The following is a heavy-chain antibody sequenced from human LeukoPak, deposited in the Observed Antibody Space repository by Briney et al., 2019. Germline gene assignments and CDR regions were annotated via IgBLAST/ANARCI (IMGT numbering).Heavy chain of an antibody. Sequence: GGSLRLSCAASGFTFSSYWMSWVRQAPGKGLEWVAFIRYDGSNKYYADSVKGRFTISRDNSKKTLYLQMNSLRAEDTAVYYCAKLGLYGSGSYYHYYMDVWGKGTTVTISS. D-gene: IGHD3-10*01. J-gene: IGHJ6*03. V-gene: IGHV3-30*02. CDR2: IRYDGSNK. CDR1: GFTFSSYW. CDR3: AKLGLYGSGSYYHYYMDV.